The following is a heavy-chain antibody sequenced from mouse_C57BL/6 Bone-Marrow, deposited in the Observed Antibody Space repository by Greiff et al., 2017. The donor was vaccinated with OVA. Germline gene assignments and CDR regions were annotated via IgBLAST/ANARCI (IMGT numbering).Heavy chain of an antibody. V-gene: IGHV1-39*01. D-gene: IGHD2-10*02. Sequence: VQLKESGPELVKPGASVSISCKASGYSFTDYNMNWVKQSNGKSLEWIGVINPNYGTTSYNQHFTGKATLTVDQSSSTAYMPINSLRAEDSAVYYCSIYWYFDVWGTGTTVTVSS. CDR1: GYSFTDYN. CDR3: SIYWYFDV. CDR2: INPNYGTT. J-gene: IGHJ1*03.